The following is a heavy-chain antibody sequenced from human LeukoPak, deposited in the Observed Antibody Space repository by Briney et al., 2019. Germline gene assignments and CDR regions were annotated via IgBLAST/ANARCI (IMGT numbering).Heavy chain of an antibody. CDR2: ISSGGTTM. Sequence: PGGSLRLSCEASGFTFSSYAMNWVRQAPGKGLEWISYISSGGTTMYYADSVQGRFTISRDNAKNSLYLQMNSLRAEDTAVYYCARESGSDSSSQPYNWFDPWGQGTLVTVSS. CDR3: ARESGSDSSSQPYNWFDP. D-gene: IGHD6-6*01. J-gene: IGHJ5*02. V-gene: IGHV3-48*03. CDR1: GFTFSSYA.